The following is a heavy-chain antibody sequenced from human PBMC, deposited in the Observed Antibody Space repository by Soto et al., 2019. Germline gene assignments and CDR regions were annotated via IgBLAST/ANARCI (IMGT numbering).Heavy chain of an antibody. D-gene: IGHD3-10*01. CDR1: GFTFSSYG. CDR3: AKEVRFGDYYYYYGMDV. V-gene: IGHV3-33*06. J-gene: IGHJ6*02. Sequence: GGSLRLSCAASGFTFSSYGMHWVRQAPGKGLEWVAVIWYDGSNKYYADSVKGRFTISRDNSKNTLYLQMNSLRAEDTAVYYCAKEVRFGDYYYYYGMDVWGQGTTVTVSS. CDR2: IWYDGSNK.